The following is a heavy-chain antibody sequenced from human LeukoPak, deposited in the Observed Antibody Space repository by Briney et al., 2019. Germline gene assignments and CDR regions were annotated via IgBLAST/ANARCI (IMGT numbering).Heavy chain of an antibody. D-gene: IGHD4-17*01. CDR2: IYHSGST. CDR1: GGSISSGGYS. Sequence: PSQTLSLTCAVSGGSISSGGYSWSWIRQPPGKGLEWIGYIYHSGSTYYNPSLKSRVTISVDRSKIQFSLKLSSVTAADTAVYYCARTSTVTTYYFDYWGQGTLVTVSS. CDR3: ARTSTVTTYYFDY. J-gene: IGHJ4*02. V-gene: IGHV4-30-2*01.